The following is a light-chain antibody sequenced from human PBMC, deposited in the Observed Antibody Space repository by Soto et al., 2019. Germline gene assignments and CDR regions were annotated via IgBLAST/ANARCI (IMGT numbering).Light chain of an antibody. CDR1: ESVISDY. CDR2: GAS. Sequence: EIVLTQSPGTLSLSPGEGATLSCKASESVISDYLAWYQRKPGQAPRLLIYGASNRPTGISDRFSGSGSGTHFTLTITRLEPEDFAVYYCQQYVTPPFTFGQGTKLEIK. V-gene: IGKV3-20*01. J-gene: IGKJ2*01. CDR3: QQYVTPPFT.